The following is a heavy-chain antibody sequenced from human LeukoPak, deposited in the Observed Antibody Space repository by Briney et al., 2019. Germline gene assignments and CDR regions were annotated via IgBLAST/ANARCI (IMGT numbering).Heavy chain of an antibody. CDR2: IYYSGST. Sequence: PSETLSLTCTVSGGSISSYYWSWIRQPPGKGLEWIGYIYYSGSTNYTPSLKSRVTISVDTSKNQFSLKLSSVTAADTAVYYCAREDSADAFDIWGQGTMVTVSS. CDR1: GGSISSYY. CDR3: AREDSADAFDI. J-gene: IGHJ3*02. V-gene: IGHV4-59*01.